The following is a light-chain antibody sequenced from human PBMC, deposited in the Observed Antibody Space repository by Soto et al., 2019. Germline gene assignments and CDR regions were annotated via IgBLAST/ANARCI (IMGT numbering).Light chain of an antibody. CDR1: QSLLSSADNKNY. CDR2: WAS. CDR3: QQYYGAPLT. J-gene: IGKJ4*01. V-gene: IGKV4-1*01. Sequence: DIVMTQSPDSLAVSLGERAAINCKSRQSLLSSADNKNYLAWYQQKPGQPPKLLISWASTRQFGVPDRFIGSGSGTDCPLTISSLQAEDVALYYCQQYYGAPLTFGGGTKVEIK.